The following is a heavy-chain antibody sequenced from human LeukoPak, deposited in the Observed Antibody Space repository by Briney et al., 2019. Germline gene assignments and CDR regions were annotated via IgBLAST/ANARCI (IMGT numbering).Heavy chain of an antibody. D-gene: IGHD2-15*01. CDR1: GGSISSYY. J-gene: IGHJ5*02. CDR3: ARDWTGYCSGGSCYTRRFDP. Sequence: PSETLSLTCTVSGGSISSYYWSWIRQPPGKGLEWIGYIYYTGSTNYNPSLKSRVTIPLDTSKNQFSLKLTSVTAADTAVYYCARDWTGYCSGGSCYTRRFDPWGQGAPVIVSS. V-gene: IGHV4-59*01. CDR2: IYYTGST.